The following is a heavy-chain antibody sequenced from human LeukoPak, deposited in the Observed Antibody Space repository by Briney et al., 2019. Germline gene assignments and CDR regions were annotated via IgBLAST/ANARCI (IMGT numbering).Heavy chain of an antibody. J-gene: IGHJ4*02. CDR2: IYSGGST. V-gene: IGHV3-66*01. CDR1: GFTVSSNY. Sequence: PGGSLRLSCAASGFTVSSNYMSWVRQAPGKGLEWVSVIYSGGSTYYADSVKGGFTISRDNSKNTLYLQMNGLRAEDTAVYYCVSAAGFRETFDYWGQGTLVTVSS. D-gene: IGHD6-13*01. CDR3: VSAAGFRETFDY.